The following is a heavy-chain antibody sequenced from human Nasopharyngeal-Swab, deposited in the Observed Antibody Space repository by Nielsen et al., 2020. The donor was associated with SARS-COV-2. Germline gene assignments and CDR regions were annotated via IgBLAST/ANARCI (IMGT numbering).Heavy chain of an antibody. V-gene: IGHV3-7*01. Sequence: GGSLRLSCAASGFTFSSYWVSWVRQAPGKGLEWVANIKQDGSEKYYVDSVKGRFTISRDNAKNSLYLQMNSLRAEDTAVYYCARKNYFDYWGQGTLVTVSS. J-gene: IGHJ4*02. CDR2: IKQDGSEK. CDR1: GFTFSSYW. CDR3: ARKNYFDY.